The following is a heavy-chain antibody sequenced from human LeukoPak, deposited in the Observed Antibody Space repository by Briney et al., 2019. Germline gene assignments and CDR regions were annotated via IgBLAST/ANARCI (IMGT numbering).Heavy chain of an antibody. Sequence: GGSLRLSCVASGFPFSSYWMTWVRQAPGKGLEWVANIKQDGSKKSYVDSVKGRFTISRDNAKNSLYLQMNSLRAEDTAVYYCAKGNSKAAAGRGVSFDYWGQGTLVTVSS. CDR3: AKGNSKAAAGRGVSFDY. D-gene: IGHD6-13*01. J-gene: IGHJ4*02. CDR2: IKQDGSKK. CDR1: GFPFSSYW. V-gene: IGHV3-7*03.